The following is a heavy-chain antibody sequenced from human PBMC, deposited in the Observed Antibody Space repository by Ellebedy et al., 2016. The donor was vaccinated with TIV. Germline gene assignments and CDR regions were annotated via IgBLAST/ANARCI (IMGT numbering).Heavy chain of an antibody. Sequence: GGSLRLXCAASGFVFSTYNMHWVRQAPGKGLEWVSTISRSSTNYIHYADSVKGRFTISRDNAKNSLYLQMNSLSVGDTAVYYCARSQGSSGLDWWGQGTLVTVSS. CDR1: GFVFSTYN. V-gene: IGHV3-21*01. CDR3: ARSQGSSGLDW. CDR2: ISRSSTNYI. D-gene: IGHD6-6*01. J-gene: IGHJ4*02.